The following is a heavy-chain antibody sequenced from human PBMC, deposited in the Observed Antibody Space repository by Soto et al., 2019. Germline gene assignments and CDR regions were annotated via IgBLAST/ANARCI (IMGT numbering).Heavy chain of an antibody. Sequence: QVQRVQSGAEVKKPGSSVKVSCKASGGTFSSYAISWVRQAPGQGLEWMGGIIPVFGTANYAQKFQGRVTITADESTSTAYMELSSLRSEDKAVYYCARAVGYCSGGSCYGGGGLDPWGQGTLVTVSS. D-gene: IGHD2-15*01. J-gene: IGHJ5*02. CDR2: IIPVFGTA. CDR1: GGTFSSYA. CDR3: ARAVGYCSGGSCYGGGGLDP. V-gene: IGHV1-69*01.